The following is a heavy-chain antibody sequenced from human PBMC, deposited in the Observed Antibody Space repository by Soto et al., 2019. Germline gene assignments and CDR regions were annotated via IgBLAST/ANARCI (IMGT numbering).Heavy chain of an antibody. Sequence: SETLSLTCTVSGGSISSYYWSWIRQPPGKGLEWIGYIYYSGSTNYNPSLKSRVTISVDTSKNQFSLKLSSVTAADTAVYYCARESSEYGYNYHYFDYWGQGTLVTVSS. CDR1: GGSISSYY. J-gene: IGHJ4*02. D-gene: IGHD5-12*01. CDR3: ARESSEYGYNYHYFDY. CDR2: IYYSGST. V-gene: IGHV4-59*01.